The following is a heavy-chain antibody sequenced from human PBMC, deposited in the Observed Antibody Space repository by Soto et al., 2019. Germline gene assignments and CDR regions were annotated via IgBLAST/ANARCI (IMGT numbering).Heavy chain of an antibody. D-gene: IGHD3-10*01. CDR1: GYTFSDYG. CDR3: AKRTSGTTWGESDY. CDR2: ISTYSGNA. Sequence: QVHVVQSGAEVKKPGDSVKVSCKTSGYTFSDYGINWVRQAPGQGLEWMGWISTYSGNANLAQKLQGRVTMTTDTATNTAYMELRSLKSDDTAVYYCAKRTSGTTWGESDYWGQGTLVTVSS. J-gene: IGHJ4*02. V-gene: IGHV1-18*04.